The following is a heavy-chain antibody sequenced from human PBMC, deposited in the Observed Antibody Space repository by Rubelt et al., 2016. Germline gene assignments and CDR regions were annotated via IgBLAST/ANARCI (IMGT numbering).Heavy chain of an antibody. CDR3: TRLRYISSWDGMDV. Sequence: GGGLVQPGGSLKLSCAASGFTFSGSAMHWVRQASGKGLEWVGRIKSKADNYATAFAASVEGRFTISRDDSKNTAYLQTNSLKTEDTAVYYCTRLRYISSWDGMDVWGQGTTVTVSS. D-gene: IGHD6-13*01. V-gene: IGHV3-73*01. CDR1: GFTFSGSA. J-gene: IGHJ6*02. CDR2: IKSKADNYAT.